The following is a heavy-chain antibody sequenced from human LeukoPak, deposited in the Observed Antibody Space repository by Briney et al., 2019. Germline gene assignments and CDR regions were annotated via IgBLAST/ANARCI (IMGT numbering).Heavy chain of an antibody. D-gene: IGHD6-13*01. CDR3: ARGKPDSSSWYFDY. Sequence: GGSLRLSCAASGFTFSSYAMHWVRQAPGKGLEWVAVISYDGSNKYYADSVKGRLTISRDNSKNTLYLQMNSLRAEDTAVYYCARGKPDSSSWYFDYWGQGTLVTVSS. CDR1: GFTFSSYA. CDR2: ISYDGSNK. J-gene: IGHJ4*02. V-gene: IGHV3-30-3*01.